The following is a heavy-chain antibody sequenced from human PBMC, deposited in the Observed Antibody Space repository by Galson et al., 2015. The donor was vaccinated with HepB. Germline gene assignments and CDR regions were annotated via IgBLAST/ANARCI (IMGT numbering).Heavy chain of an antibody. D-gene: IGHD1-26*01. V-gene: IGHV3-30*18. CDR3: AKGELWRSSGPSFDY. Sequence: SLRLSCAASGFSFSSYGMHWVRQVPGKGLEWVAVISYDGSNKYYADSVKGRFTISRDNSKNTLYLQMNSLRAEDTAVYYCAKGELWRSSGPSFDYWGQGTLVTVSS. CDR1: GFSFSSYG. J-gene: IGHJ4*02. CDR2: ISYDGSNK.